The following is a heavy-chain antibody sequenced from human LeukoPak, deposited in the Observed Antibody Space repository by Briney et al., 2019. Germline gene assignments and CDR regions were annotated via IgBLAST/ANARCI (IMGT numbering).Heavy chain of an antibody. CDR3: ARSCSGTSCYLFKALDY. CDR2: ISSSSSYI. CDR1: GFTFSSYS. V-gene: IGHV3-21*01. D-gene: IGHD2-2*01. Sequence: GGSLRLSCAASGFTFSSYSMNWVRQAPGKGLEWVSSISSSSSYIYYADSVKGRFTISRDNAKNSLYLQMNSLRAEDTAVYYCARSCSGTSCYLFKALDYWGQGTLVTVSS. J-gene: IGHJ4*02.